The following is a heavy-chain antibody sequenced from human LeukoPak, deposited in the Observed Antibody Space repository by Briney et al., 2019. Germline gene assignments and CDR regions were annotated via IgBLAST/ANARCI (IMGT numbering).Heavy chain of an antibody. CDR1: GYTFTDYY. CDR3: ARANFLYCSSSTCLFDY. D-gene: IGHD2-2*01. CDR2: INPKDGYT. V-gene: IGHV1-2*02. Sequence: ASVKVSCKASGYTFTDYYMHWVRQAPGKGFEWMGWINPKDGYTNYAQKFSDRVTMTRDTPISTAHMEVSRLRSDDTAVYYCARANFLYCSSSTCLFDYWGQGTLVTVSS. J-gene: IGHJ4*02.